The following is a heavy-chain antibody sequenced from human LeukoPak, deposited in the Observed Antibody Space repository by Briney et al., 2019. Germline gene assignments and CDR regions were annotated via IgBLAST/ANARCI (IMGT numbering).Heavy chain of an antibody. CDR1: GGSFSGYY. CDR2: INYSGKA. CDR3: ARPVGYCSGGSCSAYNWFDP. J-gene: IGHJ5*02. D-gene: IGHD2-15*01. V-gene: IGHV4-34*01. Sequence: PSETLSLTCAVYGGSFSGYYWSWIRQPPGKGLEWIAEINYSGKANFNPSLESRVAISVDTSKSQFSLKLSSVTAADTAVYYCARPVGYCSGGSCSAYNWFDPWGQGTLVTVSS.